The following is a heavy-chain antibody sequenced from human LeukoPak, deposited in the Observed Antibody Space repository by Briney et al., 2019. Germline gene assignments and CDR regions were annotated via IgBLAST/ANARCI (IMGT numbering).Heavy chain of an antibody. Sequence: GASVRVSCKASGYTFTSYGITWVRQAPGQGLEWMGWISAYNGDIKYAQNLQGRVTMTTDTSTSTAYMELRSLRSDDTAVYYCARVGYDFWSGTHYYYYYMDTWGKGTTVTVSS. J-gene: IGHJ6*03. CDR1: GYTFTSYG. D-gene: IGHD3-3*01. CDR3: ARVGYDFWSGTHYYYYYMDT. CDR2: ISAYNGDI. V-gene: IGHV1-18*01.